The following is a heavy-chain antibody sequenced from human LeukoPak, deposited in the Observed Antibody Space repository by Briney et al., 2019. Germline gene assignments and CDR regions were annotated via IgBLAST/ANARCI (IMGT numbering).Heavy chain of an antibody. CDR3: ARQKYYYDSSGLDAFDI. J-gene: IGHJ3*02. V-gene: IGHV4-39*01. D-gene: IGHD3-22*01. Sequence: SETLSLTCTVPGGSISSSSYYWGWIRQPPGKGLEWIGSIYYSGNTYYNPSLKSRVTISVDTSKNQFSLKLSSVTAADTAVYYCARQKYYYDSSGLDAFDIWGQGTMVTVSS. CDR1: GGSISSSSYY. CDR2: IYYSGNT.